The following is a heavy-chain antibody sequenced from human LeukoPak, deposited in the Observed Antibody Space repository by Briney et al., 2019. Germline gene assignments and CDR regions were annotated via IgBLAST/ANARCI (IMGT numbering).Heavy chain of an antibody. J-gene: IGHJ4*02. V-gene: IGHV4-59*12. Sequence: SETLSLTCAVSGGSISSDYWSWIRQPPGKGLEWIGYIYYIGSTNYNPSLKSRVTISVDTSKNQFSLKLSSVTAADTAVYYCARDAGYSSGWYDYWGQGTRVTVSS. D-gene: IGHD6-19*01. CDR3: ARDAGYSSGWYDY. CDR2: IYYIGST. CDR1: GGSISSDY.